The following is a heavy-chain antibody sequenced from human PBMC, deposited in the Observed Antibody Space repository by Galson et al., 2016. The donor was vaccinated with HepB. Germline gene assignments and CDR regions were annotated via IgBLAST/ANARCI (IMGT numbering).Heavy chain of an antibody. CDR3: ASSIAVAGIIDY. CDR1: GFSFSTYA. J-gene: IGHJ4*02. V-gene: IGHV3-33*01. CDR2: IWSGAIKK. D-gene: IGHD6-19*01. Sequence: SLRLSCAGSGFSFSTYAVHWVRQTPGKGLEWVEVIWSGAIKKYYADSVEGRFTISRDDSENTVYLQINTLRVEDTAMYYCASSIAVAGIIDYWGQGTLVTVSS.